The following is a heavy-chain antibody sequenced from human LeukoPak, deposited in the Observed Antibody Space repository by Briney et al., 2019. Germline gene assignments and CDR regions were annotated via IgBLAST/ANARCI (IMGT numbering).Heavy chain of an antibody. CDR1: GFTFSSHW. CDR2: IYSGGST. D-gene: IGHD6-19*01. J-gene: IGHJ4*02. CDR3: ARHGYTSGWVRS. V-gene: IGHV3-53*01. Sequence: GGSLRLSCAASGFTFSSHWMHWVRQAPGKGLEWVSVIYSGGSTYYADSVKGRFTISRDNSKNTLYLQMNSLRAEDTAVYYCARHGYTSGWVRSWGQGTLVTVST.